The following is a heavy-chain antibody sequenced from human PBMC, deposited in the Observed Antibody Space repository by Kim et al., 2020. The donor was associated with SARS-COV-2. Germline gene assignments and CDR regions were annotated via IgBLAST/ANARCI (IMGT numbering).Heavy chain of an antibody. CDR1: GFTFKSHG. Sequence: GGSLRLSCAASGFTFKSHGMHWVRQVIGEGLEWISIIETGGETYYADSVKGRFTISREKAKNSLYLQMSSLRVGDTAVYYCVRDGSGSLPYSMDVWGQGTAVTVSS. V-gene: IGHV3-13*01. J-gene: IGHJ6*02. D-gene: IGHD3-10*01. CDR2: IETGGET. CDR3: VRDGSGSLPYSMDV.